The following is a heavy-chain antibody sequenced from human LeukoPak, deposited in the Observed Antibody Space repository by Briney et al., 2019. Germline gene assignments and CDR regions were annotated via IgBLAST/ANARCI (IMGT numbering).Heavy chain of an antibody. CDR2: IKQDGSEK. CDR3: ATYCSRAICSRGFDY. V-gene: IGHV3-7*01. CDR1: GFTFGSLA. Sequence: QPGGSLRLSCEASGFTFGSLAMSWVRQAPGKGLEWVANIKQDGSEKHYVDSVKGRFTISRDNAKNSLYLQMNSLRAEDTAVYYCATYCSRAICSRGFDYWGQGTLVTVSS. D-gene: IGHD2-2*01. J-gene: IGHJ4*02.